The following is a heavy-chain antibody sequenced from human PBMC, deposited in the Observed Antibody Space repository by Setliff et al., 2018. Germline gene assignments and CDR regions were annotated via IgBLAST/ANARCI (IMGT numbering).Heavy chain of an antibody. CDR1: GLTFSTYW. Sequence: GGSLRLSCAASGLTFSTYWMSWVRQAPGKGLEWVANINQDGSQKYYVGSVRGRFTISRDNAKSSLYLQMNSLRGEDTAMYYCARDDGGIDSWGQGTLVTVSS. CDR3: ARDDGGIDS. D-gene: IGHD3-16*01. V-gene: IGHV3-7*01. CDR2: INQDGSQK. J-gene: IGHJ4*02.